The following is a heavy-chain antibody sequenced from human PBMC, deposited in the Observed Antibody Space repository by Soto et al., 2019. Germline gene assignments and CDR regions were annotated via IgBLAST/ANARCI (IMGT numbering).Heavy chain of an antibody. CDR1: GGSITNYY. CDR2: IQYNGYS. J-gene: IGHJ6*02. V-gene: IGHV4-59*08. D-gene: IGHD3-10*01. CDR3: ARHGFGSLHGLVDV. Sequence: QVQLQESGPGLVKPSETLSLTCTVSGGSITNYYCSWFRQPPGKGLEWIGYIQYNGYSAYNLSLNGXLXMSMDTSKTQFSLMLESVTATDTAVYYCARHGFGSLHGLVDVWGQGTTVIVSS.